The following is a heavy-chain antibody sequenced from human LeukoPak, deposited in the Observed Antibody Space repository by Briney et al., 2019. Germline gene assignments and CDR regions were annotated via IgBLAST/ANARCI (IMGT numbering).Heavy chain of an antibody. D-gene: IGHD1-14*01. Sequence: GGSLRLSCAASGFTFSSYAMSWVRQAPGKGLEWVSAISGSGGSTYYADSVKGRFTISRDNSKNTLYLQMSSLRAEDTAVYYCACSPVNYYYYGMDVWGQGTTVTVSS. CDR2: ISGSGGST. V-gene: IGHV3-23*01. J-gene: IGHJ6*02. CDR1: GFTFSSYA. CDR3: ACSPVNYYYYGMDV.